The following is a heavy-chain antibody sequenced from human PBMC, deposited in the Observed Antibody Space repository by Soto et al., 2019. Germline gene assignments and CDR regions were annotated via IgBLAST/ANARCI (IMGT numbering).Heavy chain of an antibody. V-gene: IGHV3-64D*06. Sequence: PGGSLRLSCSASGFTFSSYAMHWVRQAPGKGLEYVSAISSNGGSTYYADSVKGRFTIPRDNSKNTLYLQMSSLRAEDTAVYYCVKDAPPVLRYFDWWDAFDIWGQGTMVTVSS. CDR3: VKDAPPVLRYFDWWDAFDI. CDR2: ISSNGGST. D-gene: IGHD3-9*01. J-gene: IGHJ3*02. CDR1: GFTFSSYA.